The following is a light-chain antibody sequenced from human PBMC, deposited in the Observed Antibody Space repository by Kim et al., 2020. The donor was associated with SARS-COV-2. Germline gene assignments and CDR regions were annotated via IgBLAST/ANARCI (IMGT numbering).Light chain of an antibody. CDR2: GAS. CDR1: QSIRSN. Sequence: EIVMTQSPATLSVSPGERATLSCRASQSIRSNLVWYHQKPGQAPRLLIYGASATVTDIPARFSGSGSGTEFTLTISSLQSEDFAVYYCQQYNNWPRTFGQGTKVDIK. CDR3: QQYNNWPRT. J-gene: IGKJ1*01. V-gene: IGKV3-15*01.